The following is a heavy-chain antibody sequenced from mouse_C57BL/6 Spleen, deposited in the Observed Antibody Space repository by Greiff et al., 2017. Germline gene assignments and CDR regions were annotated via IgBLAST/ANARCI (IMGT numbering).Heavy chain of an antibody. V-gene: IGHV1-74*01. CDR2: IHPSDSDT. CDR1: GYTFTSYW. D-gene: IGHD2-5*01. CDR3: ASPPYYSNPAWFAY. Sequence: QVQLKQPGAELVKPGASVKVSCKASGYTFTSYWMHWVKQRPGQGLEWIGRIHPSDSDTNYNQKFKGKATLTVDKSYSTAYMQLSSLTSEDSAVYNYASPPYYSNPAWFAYWGQGTLVTVSA. J-gene: IGHJ3*01.